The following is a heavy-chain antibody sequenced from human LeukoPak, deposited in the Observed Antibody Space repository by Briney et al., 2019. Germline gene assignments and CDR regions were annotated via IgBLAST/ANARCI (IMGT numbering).Heavy chain of an antibody. Sequence: PSETLSLTCTVSDSSITSTYYWAWFRQPPGKGLEWIATVFRLQTVRTFNNPSLESRVTMSLDPSQNQFSLNLTSVTAADTALYFCARVLHAPYLIDSWGQGTIVTVSS. V-gene: IGHV4-38-2*02. CDR1: DSSITSTYY. J-gene: IGHJ4*02. CDR2: VFRLQTVRT. D-gene: IGHD2-8*01. CDR3: ARVLHAPYLIDS.